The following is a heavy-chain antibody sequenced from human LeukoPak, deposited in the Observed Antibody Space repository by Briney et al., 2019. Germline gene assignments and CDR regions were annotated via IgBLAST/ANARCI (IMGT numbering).Heavy chain of an antibody. V-gene: IGHV4-59*01. Sequence: SETLSLTCTVSGGSISSYYWSWIRQPPGKGLEWIGYIYYSGSTNYNPSLKSRVTISVDTSKNQFSLKLSSVTAADTAVYYCARSPYSSSSEFDYWGQGTLVTVFS. CDR3: ARSPYSSSSEFDY. J-gene: IGHJ4*02. CDR1: GGSISSYY. CDR2: IYYSGST. D-gene: IGHD6-6*01.